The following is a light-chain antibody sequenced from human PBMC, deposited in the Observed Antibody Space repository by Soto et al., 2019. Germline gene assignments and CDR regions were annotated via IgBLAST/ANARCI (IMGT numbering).Light chain of an antibody. CDR1: QSVSSSY. Sequence: EIVLTQSPGTLSLSPGERATLSCRASQSVSSSYLAWYQQKPGQAPRLLIYGASSRATGIPDRFSGSGSGTAFTLTISSLEPEDFEVYYCQQYGSSPRTFGQGTKVEIK. J-gene: IGKJ1*01. CDR3: QQYGSSPRT. V-gene: IGKV3-20*01. CDR2: GAS.